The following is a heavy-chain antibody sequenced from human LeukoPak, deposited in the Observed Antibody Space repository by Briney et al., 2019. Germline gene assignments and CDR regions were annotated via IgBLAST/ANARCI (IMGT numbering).Heavy chain of an antibody. J-gene: IGHJ6*02. V-gene: IGHV3-30-3*01. CDR1: GFTFSSYA. D-gene: IGHD1-1*01. Sequence: GGSLRLSCAAPGFTFSSYAMHWVRQAPGKGLEWVAVISYDGSNKYYADSVKGRFTISRDNSKNTLYLQMNSLRAEDTAVYYCARERGTGPKTYYYYGMDVWGQGTTVTVSS. CDR2: ISYDGSNK. CDR3: ARERGTGPKTYYYYGMDV.